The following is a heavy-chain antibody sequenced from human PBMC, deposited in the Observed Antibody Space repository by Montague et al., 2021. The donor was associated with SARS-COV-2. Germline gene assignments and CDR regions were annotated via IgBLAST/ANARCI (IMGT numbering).Heavy chain of an antibody. Sequence: SLRLSCAASGFIFISYEMNWVRQTPGKGLEWISHISSSGGTIYYADSVKGRFTISRDNAKNSLYLQMHSLRAEDTGLYYCTRDRSYLGYWGQGTLVTVSS. CDR3: TRDRSYLGY. J-gene: IGHJ4*02. CDR1: GFIFISYE. CDR2: ISSSGGTI. D-gene: IGHD1-14*01. V-gene: IGHV3-48*03.